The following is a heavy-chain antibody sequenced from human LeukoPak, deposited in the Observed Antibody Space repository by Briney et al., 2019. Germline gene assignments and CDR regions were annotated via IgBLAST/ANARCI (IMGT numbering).Heavy chain of an antibody. CDR2: IFETGST. CDR3: ARDLPRYCSSTSCYLDWFDP. CDR1: GGSISGGGYY. Sequence: SETLSLTCTVSGGSISGGGYYWSWIRQPPGKGLEWIGYIFETGSTYYNSSLKSRVTISVDTSMNQFSLKLSSVTAADTAVYYCARDLPRYCSSTSCYLDWFDPWGQGTLVTVSS. J-gene: IGHJ5*02. V-gene: IGHV4-31*03. D-gene: IGHD2-2*01.